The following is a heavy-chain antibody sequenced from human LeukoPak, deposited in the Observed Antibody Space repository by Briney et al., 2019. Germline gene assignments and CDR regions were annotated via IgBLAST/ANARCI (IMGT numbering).Heavy chain of an antibody. J-gene: IGHJ4*02. CDR3: ARDRYDSSGFDY. V-gene: IGHV4-34*09. CDR1: GGSFSGYY. CDR2: INHSGST. D-gene: IGHD3-22*01. Sequence: SETLSLTCAVYGGSFSGYYWSWIRQPPGKGLEWIGEINHSGSTYYNPSLKSRVTISVDTSKNQFSLKLSSVTAADTAVYYCARDRYDSSGFDYWGQGTLVTVSS.